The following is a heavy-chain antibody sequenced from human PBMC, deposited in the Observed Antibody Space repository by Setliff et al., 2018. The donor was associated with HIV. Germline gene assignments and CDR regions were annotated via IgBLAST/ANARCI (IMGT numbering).Heavy chain of an antibody. CDR3: ARLPQDVRSSIDF. CDR2: ISSSGGTI. CDR1: GFRFSDYY. D-gene: IGHD6-6*01. Sequence: GGSLRLSCAASGFRFSDYYMNWIRQAPGKGLEWISYISSSGGTIYYADSVKGRFTISRDNAKKSLYLQMNSLRAEDTAVYYCARLPQDVRSSIDFWGQGTLVTVSS. V-gene: IGHV3-11*04. J-gene: IGHJ4*02.